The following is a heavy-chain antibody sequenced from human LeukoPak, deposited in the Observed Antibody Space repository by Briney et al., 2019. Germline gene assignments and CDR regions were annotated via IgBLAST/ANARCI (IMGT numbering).Heavy chain of an antibody. D-gene: IGHD5-18*01. CDR2: INHSGST. Sequence: SETLSLTCAVYGGSFSGYYWSWIRQPPGKGLEWIGEINHSGSTNYNPSLKSRVTISVDTSKNQFSLKLSSVTAADTAVYYCARGSGRMVGYYYYYYGMDVWGQGTTVTVSS. CDR3: ARGSGRMVGYYYYYYGMDV. V-gene: IGHV4-34*01. J-gene: IGHJ6*02. CDR1: GGSFSGYY.